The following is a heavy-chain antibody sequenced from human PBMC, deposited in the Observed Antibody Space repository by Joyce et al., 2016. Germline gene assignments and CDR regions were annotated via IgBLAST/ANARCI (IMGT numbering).Heavy chain of an antibody. D-gene: IGHD6-6*01. V-gene: IGHV3-74*01. CDR2: INTDGSST. Sequence: EVQLVESGGGLVQPGGSLRLSCAASGFSFSGYWIHWVRQAQGKGLVWVSRINTDGSSTRFADSVKGRFTISRDNAKNTLYLQMNSLRAEDTAVYYCVRGISARPGGPNWFDPWGQGTLVTVSS. CDR1: GFSFSGYW. J-gene: IGHJ5*02. CDR3: VRGISARPGGPNWFDP.